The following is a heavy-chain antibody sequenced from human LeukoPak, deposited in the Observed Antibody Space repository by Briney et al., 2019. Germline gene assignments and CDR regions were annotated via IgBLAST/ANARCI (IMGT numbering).Heavy chain of an antibody. CDR1: GFTFSTYG. CDR3: AKAPVTTCRGAFCYPFDY. Sequence: PGGSLRLSCAASGFTFSTYGMHWVRQAPGKGLEWVAFIRYDGSNTYYADSVKGRFTISRDSSKNTLFLQMNRLRPEDAAVYYCAKAPVTTCRGAFCYPFDYWGLGTLVTVSS. V-gene: IGHV3-30*02. D-gene: IGHD2-15*01. J-gene: IGHJ4*02. CDR2: IRYDGSNT.